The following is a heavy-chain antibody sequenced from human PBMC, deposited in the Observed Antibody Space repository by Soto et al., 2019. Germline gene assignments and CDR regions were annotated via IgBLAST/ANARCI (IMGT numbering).Heavy chain of an antibody. CDR3: TRGLMVVPFDY. J-gene: IGHJ4*02. V-gene: IGHV3-74*01. D-gene: IGHD3-10*01. CDR2: INSDGSGT. Sequence: EVQLVESGGGLVQPGGSLRLSCAASGFTFSSYWMHWVRQAPGKGLVWVSRINSDGSGTSYADSVKGRFTISRYNAKNTLKLQMNSLRDEDTAEYYCTRGLMVVPFDYWGQGTLVTVSS. CDR1: GFTFSSYW.